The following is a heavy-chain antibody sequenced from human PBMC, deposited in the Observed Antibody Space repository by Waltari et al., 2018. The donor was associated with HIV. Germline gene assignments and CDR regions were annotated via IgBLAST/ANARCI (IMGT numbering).Heavy chain of an antibody. CDR2: INHSGST. D-gene: IGHD6-19*01. Sequence: QVQLQQWGAGLLKGSETLSPSSAVYGESFGDYFWSWIRQPPGKGLEWIGEINHSGSTNYDPSLKSRVTISLDTYKNQFSLKLSSLTAADTAVYYCARDSSKPYSHLGNGLDVWVQGTTVIVSS. CDR3: ARDSSKPYSHLGNGLDV. J-gene: IGHJ6*02. CDR1: GESFGDYF. V-gene: IGHV4-34*01.